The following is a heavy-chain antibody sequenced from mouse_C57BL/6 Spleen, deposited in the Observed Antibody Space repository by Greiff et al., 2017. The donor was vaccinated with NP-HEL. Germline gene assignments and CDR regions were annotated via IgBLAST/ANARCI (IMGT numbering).Heavy chain of an antibody. Sequence: VQLQQSGAELVRPGASVTLSCKASGYTFTDSEMHWVKQTPVPGLEWIGAIDPATGGTAYNQKFKGKAILTADKSSSTAYMELRSLTSEDSAVYYCTRSSYYYAMDYWGQGTSVTVSA. CDR1: GYTFTDSE. CDR3: TRSSYYYAMDY. V-gene: IGHV1-15*01. CDR2: IDPATGGT. J-gene: IGHJ4*01. D-gene: IGHD2-12*01.